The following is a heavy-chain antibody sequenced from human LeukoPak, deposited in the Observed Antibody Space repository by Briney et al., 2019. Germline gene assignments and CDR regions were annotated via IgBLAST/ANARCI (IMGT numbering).Heavy chain of an antibody. CDR3: ASPTNWNYASVY. V-gene: IGHV1-69*04. CDR1: GGTFSSYA. Sequence: SVKVSCKASGGTFSSYAISWVRQAPGQGLEWMGRIIPILGIANYAQKFQGRVTITADKSTSTAYMELSRLRSDDTAVYYCASPTNWNYASVYWGQGTLVTVSS. CDR2: IIPILGIA. D-gene: IGHD1-7*01. J-gene: IGHJ4*02.